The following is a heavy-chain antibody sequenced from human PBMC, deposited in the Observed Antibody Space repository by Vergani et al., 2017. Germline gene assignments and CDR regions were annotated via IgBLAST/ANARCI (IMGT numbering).Heavy chain of an antibody. V-gene: IGHV4-30-4*08. D-gene: IGHD3-3*01. CDR3: ARERVLDGLALFDP. Sequence: QVQLQESGPGLVKPSQTLSLTCTVSGGSISSGGYYWSWIRQHPGKGLEWIGYIYYSGSTYYNPSLKSRVTISVDTSKNQFSLKLSSVTAADTAVYYCARERVLDGLALFDPWGQGTLVTVSS. CDR1: GGSISSGGYY. J-gene: IGHJ5*02. CDR2: IYYSGST.